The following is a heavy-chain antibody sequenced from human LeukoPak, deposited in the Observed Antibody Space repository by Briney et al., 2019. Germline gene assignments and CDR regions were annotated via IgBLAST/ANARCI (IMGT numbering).Heavy chain of an antibody. V-gene: IGHV4-34*01. CDR3: ARLGSGWYGAFDI. Sequence: PSETLSLTCAVYGGSFSGYYWSWIRQPPGKGLEWIGEINHSGSTNYNPSLKSRVTISVDTSKNQFSLKLSSVTAADTAVYYCARLGSGWYGAFDIWGQGTMVTVSS. CDR2: INHSGST. J-gene: IGHJ3*02. CDR1: GGSFSGYY. D-gene: IGHD6-19*01.